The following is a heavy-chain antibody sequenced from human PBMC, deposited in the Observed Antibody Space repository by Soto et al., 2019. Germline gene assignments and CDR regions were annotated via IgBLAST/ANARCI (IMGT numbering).Heavy chain of an antibody. Sequence: ASVKVSCKASGYTFTGYYMHWVRQAPGQGLEWMGWINPNSGGTNYAQKFQGWVTMTRDTSIRTAYLELNSLRADDTAVYYCACPHYYYYYYMDVWGKGTTVTVSS. V-gene: IGHV1-2*04. CDR1: GYTFTGYY. J-gene: IGHJ6*03. CDR3: ACPHYYYYYYMDV. CDR2: INPNSGGT.